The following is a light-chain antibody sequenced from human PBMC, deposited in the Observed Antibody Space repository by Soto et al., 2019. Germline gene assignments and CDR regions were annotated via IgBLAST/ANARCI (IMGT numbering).Light chain of an antibody. CDR1: SSDVGGYNY. J-gene: IGLJ3*02. V-gene: IGLV2-11*01. CDR3: CSYAGSYTLWV. Sequence: QSALTQPRSVSGSPGQSVTISCTGTSSDVGGYNYVSWYQQHPGKAPKLMIYDVSKRPSGVPDRFSGSKSGNTASLTISGIQAEDEADYSCCSYAGSYTLWVFGGGIKLTVL. CDR2: DVS.